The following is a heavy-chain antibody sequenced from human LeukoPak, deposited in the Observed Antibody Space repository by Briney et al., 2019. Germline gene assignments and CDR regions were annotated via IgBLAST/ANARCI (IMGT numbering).Heavy chain of an antibody. Sequence: ASVTVSCKASGYTFTSYYMHWVRQAPGQGLEGMGIINPSGGSTSYAQKFQGRVTMTRDTSTSTVYMELSSLRSEDTAVYYCARDRPPYSGYDYTGENYYWGQGTLVTLSS. CDR2: INPSGGST. V-gene: IGHV1-46*01. CDR1: GYTFTSYY. J-gene: IGHJ4*02. CDR3: ARDRPPYSGYDYTGENYY. D-gene: IGHD5-12*01.